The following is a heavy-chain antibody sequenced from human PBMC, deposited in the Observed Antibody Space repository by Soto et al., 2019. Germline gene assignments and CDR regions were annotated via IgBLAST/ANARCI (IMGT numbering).Heavy chain of an antibody. V-gene: IGHV4-31*03. Sequence: QVQLQESGPGLVKPSQTLSLTCTVSGGSISSGGYYWSWIRQHPGKGLAWIGYIYYSGSTYYNPSLKSRVTISVDTSKNQFSLKLSSVTAADTAVYYCARGRYCSSTSCYAEGSSFDYWGQGTLVTVSS. J-gene: IGHJ4*02. CDR1: GGSISSGGYY. D-gene: IGHD2-2*01. CDR3: ARGRYCSSTSCYAEGSSFDY. CDR2: IYYSGST.